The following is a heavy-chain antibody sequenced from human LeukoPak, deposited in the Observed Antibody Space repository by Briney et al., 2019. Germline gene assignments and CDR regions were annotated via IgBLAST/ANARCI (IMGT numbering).Heavy chain of an antibody. CDR3: AAYSELAYCGGDCYSVWYYYYGMDV. CDR2: INTNTGNP. V-gene: IGHV7-4-1*02. J-gene: IGHJ6*02. D-gene: IGHD2-21*02. Sequence: ASVEVSCKASGGTFSSYAISWVRKAPGQGLEWMGWINTNTGNPTYAQGFTGRFVFSLDTSVSTAYLQISSLKAEDTAVYYCAAYSELAYCGGDCYSVWYYYYGMDVWGQRTTVTVSS. CDR1: GGTFSSYA.